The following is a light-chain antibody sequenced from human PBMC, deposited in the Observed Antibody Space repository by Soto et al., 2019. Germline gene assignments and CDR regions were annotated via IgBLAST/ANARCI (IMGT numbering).Light chain of an antibody. J-gene: IGKJ1*01. CDR1: QSISIC. V-gene: IGKV1-5*03. CDR3: QQYSNYTPRT. Sequence: DIQMTQSPSTLSSSVGDRVTITCRASQSISICLAWYQQKPGKAPKILIYKASSLESGVPPRFSGSGSGTEFTLTISSLQPDDFATYYCQQYSNYTPRTFGQGTKVDIQ. CDR2: KAS.